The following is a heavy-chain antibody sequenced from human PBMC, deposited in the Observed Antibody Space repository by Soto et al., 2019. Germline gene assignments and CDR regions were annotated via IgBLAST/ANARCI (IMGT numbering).Heavy chain of an antibody. D-gene: IGHD3-16*02. V-gene: IGHV4-39*01. CDR2: IYYSGST. CDR1: GGSISSSSYY. J-gene: IGHJ3*02. CDR3: ARHPGPIDSDAFDI. Sequence: SETLSLTCTVSGGSISSSSYYWGWIRQPPGKGLEWIGSIYYSGSTYYNPSLKSQVTISVDTSKNQFSLKLSSVTAADTAVYYCARHPGPIDSDAFDIWGQGTMVTVSS.